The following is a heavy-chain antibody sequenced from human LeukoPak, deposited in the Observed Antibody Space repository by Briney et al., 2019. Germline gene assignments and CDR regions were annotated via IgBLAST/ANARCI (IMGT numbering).Heavy chain of an antibody. CDR1: GYTFTSYG. CDR2: ISAYNGNT. D-gene: IGHD4-17*01. J-gene: IGHJ3*02. CDR3: ARDSADNDYGVLDAFDI. V-gene: IGHV1-18*01. Sequence: ASVKVSRKASGYTFTSYGISWVRQAPGRGLEWMGWISAYNGNTNYAQKLQGRVTMTTDTSTSTAYMELRSLRSDDTAVYYCARDSADNDYGVLDAFDIWGQGTMVTVSS.